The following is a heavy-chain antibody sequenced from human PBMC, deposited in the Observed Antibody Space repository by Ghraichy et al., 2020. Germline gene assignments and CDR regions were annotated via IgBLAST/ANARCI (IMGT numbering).Heavy chain of an antibody. CDR1: GFSLSTSGVG. CDR3: AHSPPDCSRSGCFLSNWFDP. Sequence: SGPTLVKPTQTLTLTCTFSGFSLSTSGVGVGWIRQPPGKALEWLALIYWDDDKRYSPSLKSRLTITKDTSKKQVVLTMTNMDPVDTATYYCAHSPPDCSRSGCFLSNWFDPWGQGTLVTVSS. D-gene: IGHD2-15*01. V-gene: IGHV2-5*02. J-gene: IGHJ5*02. CDR2: IYWDDDK.